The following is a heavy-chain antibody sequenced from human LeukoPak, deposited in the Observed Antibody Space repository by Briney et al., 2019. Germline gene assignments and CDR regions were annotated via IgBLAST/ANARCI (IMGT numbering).Heavy chain of an antibody. Sequence: GGSLRLSCAASGFTFSSYAMSWVRHAPGKGLEWVSAISGSGGSTYYADSVKGRFTISRDNSKNTLYLQMNSLRAEDTAVYYCAKDISYGSGSYYLYGMDVWGQGTTVTVSS. CDR3: AKDISYGSGSYYLYGMDV. D-gene: IGHD3-10*01. V-gene: IGHV3-23*01. CDR2: ISGSGGST. J-gene: IGHJ6*02. CDR1: GFTFSSYA.